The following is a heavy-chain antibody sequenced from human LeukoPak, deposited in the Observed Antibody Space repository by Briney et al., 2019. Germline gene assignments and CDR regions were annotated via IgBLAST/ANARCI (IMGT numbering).Heavy chain of an antibody. CDR1: GYTFTSYY. CDR3: ARGSDYYDSSVAFDI. Sequence: ASVKVSCKASGYTFTSYYMHWVRQAPRQGLEWMGIINPSGGSTSYAQKFQGRVTMTRDMSTSTVYMELSSLRSEDTAVYYCARGSDYYDSSVAFDIWGQGTMVTVSS. D-gene: IGHD3-22*01. J-gene: IGHJ3*02. CDR2: INPSGGST. V-gene: IGHV1-46*01.